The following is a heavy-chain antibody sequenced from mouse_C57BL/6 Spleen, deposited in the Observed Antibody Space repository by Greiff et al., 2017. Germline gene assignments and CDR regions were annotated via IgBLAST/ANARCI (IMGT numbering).Heavy chain of an antibody. CDR1: GYTFTSYW. Sequence: QVQLQQPGAELVRPGTSVKLSCKASGYTFTSYWMHWVKQRPGQGLEWIGVIDPSDSYTNYNQKFKGKATLTVDTSSSTAYLQLSSLTSEDSAVHYCASDGYYYWGQGTTLTVSS. J-gene: IGHJ2*01. CDR2: IDPSDSYT. V-gene: IGHV1-59*01. D-gene: IGHD2-3*01. CDR3: ASDGYYY.